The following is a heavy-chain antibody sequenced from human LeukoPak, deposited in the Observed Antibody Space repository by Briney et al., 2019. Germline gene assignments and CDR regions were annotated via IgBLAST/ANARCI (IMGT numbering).Heavy chain of an antibody. V-gene: IGHV3-30-3*01. J-gene: IGHJ4*02. Sequence: PGGSLRLSCAASGFTFSSYAMHWVRQAPGKGLEWVAVISYDGGNRYYADSVKGRFTISRDNSKNTLYLQTNSLRGEDTAVYYCARDRYNWNDGRRSVFDYWGQGTLVTVSS. CDR2: ISYDGGNR. CDR1: GFTFSSYA. CDR3: ARDRYNWNDGRRSVFDY. D-gene: IGHD1-1*01.